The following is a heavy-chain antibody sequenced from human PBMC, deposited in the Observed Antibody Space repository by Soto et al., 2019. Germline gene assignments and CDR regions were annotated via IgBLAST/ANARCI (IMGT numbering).Heavy chain of an antibody. CDR1: GYTFTSYG. CDR2: ISAYNGNT. J-gene: IGHJ6*02. V-gene: IGHV1-18*01. D-gene: IGHD2-15*01. CDR3: ARDLARYCSGGSCYPRRHGMDV. Sequence: ASVKVSCKASGYTFTSYGISWVRQAPGQGLEWMGWISAYNGNTNYAQKLQGRVTMTTDTSTSTAYMELRSLRSDDTAVYYCARDLARYCSGGSCYPRRHGMDVWGQGTAVTVSS.